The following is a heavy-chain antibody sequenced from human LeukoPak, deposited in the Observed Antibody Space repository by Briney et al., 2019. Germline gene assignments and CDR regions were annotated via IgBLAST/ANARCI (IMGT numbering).Heavy chain of an antibody. J-gene: IGHJ5*02. D-gene: IGHD3-22*01. CDR1: GGSFSGYY. CDR2: INHSGIT. CDR3: ARGITMIVVVSRFDP. Sequence: SETLSLTCAVYGGSFSGYYWSWVRQPPGKGLEWIGYINHSGITHSHPSLNTRVTISVATSKNQFSLKLSSVTAADTAVYYCARGITMIVVVSRFDPWGQGTLVTVSS. V-gene: IGHV4-34*01.